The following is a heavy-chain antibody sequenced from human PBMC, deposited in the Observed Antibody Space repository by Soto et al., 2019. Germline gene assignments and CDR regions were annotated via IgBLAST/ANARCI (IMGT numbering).Heavy chain of an antibody. CDR3: ARVRNDYGDYEPIDI. J-gene: IGHJ3*02. CDR2: MYDSGCT. D-gene: IGHD4-17*01. Sequence: SETLSLTCTVSGGSISNYYWSWVRQPPGKGLEWIGYMYDSGCTNYNASLKSRVTISVDKSRNQFSLQLTSVTAADTAVYFCARVRNDYGDYEPIDIWGQGTMVTVS. CDR1: GGSISNYY. V-gene: IGHV4-59*12.